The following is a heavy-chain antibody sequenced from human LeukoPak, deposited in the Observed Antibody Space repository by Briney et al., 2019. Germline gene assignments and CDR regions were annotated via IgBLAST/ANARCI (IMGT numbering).Heavy chain of an antibody. CDR2: IRGGGEVS. CDR3: AKDLSSGTGRGFDH. D-gene: IGHD3/OR15-3a*01. V-gene: IGHV3-23*01. Sequence: GGSLRLSCAASGFTFSSYAMSWVRQAPGKGLEWVSGIRGGGEVSYYPESVKDRFTIQRDNSKSTLYLQMNSLRAEDTALYYCAKDLSSGTGRGFDHWGQGTLVTVSS. J-gene: IGHJ4*02. CDR1: GFTFSSYA.